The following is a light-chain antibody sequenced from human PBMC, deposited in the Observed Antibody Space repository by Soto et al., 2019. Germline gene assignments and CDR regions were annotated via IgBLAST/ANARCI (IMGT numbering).Light chain of an antibody. J-gene: IGLJ2*01. CDR3: QSYYSSRSGSMV. CDR1: SSNIGAGYD. Sequence: QSVLTQPPSVSGAPGQRVTISCTGSSSNIGAGYDVHWYQQLPGTAPKLLIYGNSNRPSGVPDRFSGSKSGTSASLAITGLQAEDEADYYCQSYYSSRSGSMVFGGGTKLTVL. CDR2: GNS. V-gene: IGLV1-40*01.